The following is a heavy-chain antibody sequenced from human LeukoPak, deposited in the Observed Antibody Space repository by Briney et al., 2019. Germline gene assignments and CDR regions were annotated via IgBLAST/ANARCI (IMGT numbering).Heavy chain of an antibody. V-gene: IGHV4-39*01. CDR3: ARQHDDYGDSFYEH. J-gene: IGHJ4*02. CDR1: GGSIISSNYY. D-gene: IGHD4-17*01. Sequence: SETLSLTCTVSGGSIISSNYYSVGNRHPPGKGREWIGSISYRGSTFYNPSRKSRVPQSLDMSKNHFSLKFTSLPPTDTALYYCARQHDDYGDSFYEHWGQGTLVPVSS. CDR2: ISYRGST.